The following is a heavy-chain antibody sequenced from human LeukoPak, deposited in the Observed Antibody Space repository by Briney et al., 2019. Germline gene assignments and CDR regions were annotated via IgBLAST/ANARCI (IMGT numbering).Heavy chain of an antibody. V-gene: IGHV3-23*01. Sequence: PGGSLRLSCAGSGFTFSSYAMSWVRQAPGKGLEWVSAISETGGTTYDADSVKGRFTISRDNSKSTLYLQMNSLRAEDKAVYYCAKDTSIGRYCTNGVCSPFDYWGQGTLVTVSS. J-gene: IGHJ4*02. D-gene: IGHD2-8*01. CDR2: ISETGGTT. CDR3: AKDTSIGRYCTNGVCSPFDY. CDR1: GFTFSSYA.